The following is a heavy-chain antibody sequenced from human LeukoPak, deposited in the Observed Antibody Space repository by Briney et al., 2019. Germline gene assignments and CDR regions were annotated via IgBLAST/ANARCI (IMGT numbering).Heavy chain of an antibody. Sequence: PGGSLRLSCAASGFTFSSYSMNWVRQAPGKGLEWVSSISSSSSYIYYADSVKGRFTISRDNAKNSLYLQMNSLRAEDTAVYYCARRDFGDYGMDVWGQGTTVTVSS. D-gene: IGHD4-17*01. J-gene: IGHJ6*02. CDR3: ARRDFGDYGMDV. V-gene: IGHV3-21*01. CDR1: GFTFSSYS. CDR2: ISSSSSYI.